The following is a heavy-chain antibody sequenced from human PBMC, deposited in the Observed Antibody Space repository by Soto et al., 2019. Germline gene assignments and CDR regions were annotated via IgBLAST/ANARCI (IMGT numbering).Heavy chain of an antibody. J-gene: IGHJ4*02. CDR3: ARGRRYYYDSSGYYPSTHFDY. CDR2: INHSGST. Sequence: SETLSLTCAVYGGSFSGYYWSWIRQPPGKGLEWIGEINHSGSTNYNPSLKSRVTISVDTSKNQFSLKLSSVTAADTAVYYCARGRRYYYDSSGYYPSTHFDYWGQGTLVTVSS. D-gene: IGHD3-22*01. V-gene: IGHV4-34*01. CDR1: GGSFSGYY.